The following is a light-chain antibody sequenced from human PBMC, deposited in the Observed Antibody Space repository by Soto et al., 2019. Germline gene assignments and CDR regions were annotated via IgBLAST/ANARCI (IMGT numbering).Light chain of an antibody. J-gene: IGKJ1*01. V-gene: IGKV3-15*01. CDR3: LQYHNLWA. CDR1: QNIYSN. Sequence: IVMTQSPATLSVSPGERATLSCRASQNIYSNVAWYQQRPGQAPRLLIDRASTRATGIPARFSGSGSGTEFTLTISSLQSEDFTVYSCLQYHNLWAFGQGTKVDI. CDR2: RAS.